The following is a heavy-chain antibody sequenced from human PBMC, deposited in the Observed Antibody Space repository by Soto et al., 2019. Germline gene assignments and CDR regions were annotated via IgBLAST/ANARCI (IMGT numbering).Heavy chain of an antibody. CDR3: ARGASMVRGVILDAFDI. CDR2: INAGNGNT. CDR1: GYTFTSYA. J-gene: IGHJ3*02. V-gene: IGHV1-3*01. Sequence: ASVKVSCKASGYTFTSYAMHWVRQAPGQRLEWMGWINAGNGNTKYSQRFQGRVTITRDTSASTAYMELSSLRSEDTAVYYCARGASMVRGVILDAFDIWGQGTMVTVSS. D-gene: IGHD3-10*01.